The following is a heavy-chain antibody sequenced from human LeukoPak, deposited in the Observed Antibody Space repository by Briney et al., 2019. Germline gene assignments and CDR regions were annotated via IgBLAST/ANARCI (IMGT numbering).Heavy chain of an antibody. Sequence: SGGSLRLSCAASGFTFSSYSTNRVRQTPGKGLEWVSYISSSSSTIYYADSVKGRFTISRDNARNSLYLQMNSLRAEDTALYYCARYNSGWDYWGQGTLVTVSS. CDR3: ARYNSGWDY. D-gene: IGHD6-19*01. CDR1: GFTFSSYS. J-gene: IGHJ4*02. V-gene: IGHV3-48*01. CDR2: ISSSSSTI.